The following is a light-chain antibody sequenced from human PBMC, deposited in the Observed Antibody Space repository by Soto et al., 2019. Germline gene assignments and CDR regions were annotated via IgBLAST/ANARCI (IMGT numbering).Light chain of an antibody. V-gene: IGLV2-23*01. Sequence: QSVLTQPASGSGTPGQSITISCTGISSDVGSYNLVSWYQHHPGKAPKLVIYEGSKRPSGVSNRFSGSKSGKTASLTISWLQAEDEADYYCCLYVSSDTYVFATGTKVTVL. CDR2: EGS. J-gene: IGLJ1*01. CDR3: CLYVSSDTYV. CDR1: SSDVGSYNL.